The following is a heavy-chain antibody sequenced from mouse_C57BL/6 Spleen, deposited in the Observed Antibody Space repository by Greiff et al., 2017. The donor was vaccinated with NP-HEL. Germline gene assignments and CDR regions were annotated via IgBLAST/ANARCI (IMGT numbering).Heavy chain of an antibody. CDR1: GFTFTDYY. V-gene: IGHV7-3*01. CDR3: ARSYYYGSSEAWFAY. Sequence: EVKLVESGGGLVQPGGSLSLSCAASGFTFTDYYMSWVRQPPGKALGWLGFIRNKANGYTTEYSASVKGRFTISRDNSQSILYLQMNALRAEDSATYYCARSYYYGSSEAWFAYWGQGTLVTVSA. D-gene: IGHD1-1*01. J-gene: IGHJ3*01. CDR2: IRNKANGYTT.